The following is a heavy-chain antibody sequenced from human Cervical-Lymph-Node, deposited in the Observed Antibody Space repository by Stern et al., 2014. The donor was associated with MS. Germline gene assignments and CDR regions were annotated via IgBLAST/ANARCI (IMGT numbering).Heavy chain of an antibody. J-gene: IGHJ4*02. CDR2: IYWDDSK. V-gene: IGHV2-5*02. Sequence: QVTLRESGPTLVKPTQTLTLTCTFSGFSLNTGGVGVGWIRQPPGKALEWLALIYWDDSKQYSPSLETRLNLTKDTSKNQVVLTMTDVDTVDTATYFCAHRPRVGVVTDYFDYWGQGALVTVSS. CDR3: AHRPRVGVVTDYFDY. CDR1: GFSLNTGGVG. D-gene: IGHD3-3*01.